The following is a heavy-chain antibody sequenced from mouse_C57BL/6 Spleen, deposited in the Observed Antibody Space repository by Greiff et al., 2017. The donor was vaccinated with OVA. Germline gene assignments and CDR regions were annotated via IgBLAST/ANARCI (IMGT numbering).Heavy chain of an antibody. CDR1: GFTFSDYG. CDR2: ISSGSSTI. J-gene: IGHJ4*01. V-gene: IGHV5-17*01. Sequence: DVKLVESGGGLVKPGGSLTLSCAASGFTFSDYGMHWVRQAPEKGLEWVAYISSGSSTIYYADTVKGRFTISRDNAKNTLFLHMTSLRSEDTAMYYCARSPITTVVEGARDYWGQGTSVTVSS. CDR3: ARSPITTVVEGARDY. D-gene: IGHD1-1*01.